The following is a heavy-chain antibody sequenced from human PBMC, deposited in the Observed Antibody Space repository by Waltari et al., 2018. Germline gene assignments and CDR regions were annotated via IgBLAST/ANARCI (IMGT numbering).Heavy chain of an antibody. D-gene: IGHD1-7*01. V-gene: IGHV4-34*01. CDR1: GGSFSGYY. CDR3: ASGRKGTTFDY. J-gene: IGHJ4*02. Sequence: QVQLQQWGAGLLKPSETLSLTCAVYGGSFSGYYWSWIRQPPGKGLEWIGEINHSGSTNYNPSLNSRVTISVDTSKNQFSLKLSSVTAADTAVYYCASGRKGTTFDYWGQGTLVTVSS. CDR2: INHSGST.